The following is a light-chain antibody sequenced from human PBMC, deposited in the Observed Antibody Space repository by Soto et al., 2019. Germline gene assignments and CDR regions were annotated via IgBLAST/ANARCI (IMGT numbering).Light chain of an antibody. V-gene: IGLV1-51*01. CDR1: SSNIGSNY. CDR3: GTWDSSLSTGWV. Sequence: QSVLTQPPSVSAAPGQRVTISCSGSSSNIGSNYVSWYQQLPGPVPKLLIYDNNKRPSGIPDRFSGSKSGTSATLGITGLQTGDEADYYCGTWDSSLSTGWVFGGGTKVTVL. CDR2: DNN. J-gene: IGLJ3*02.